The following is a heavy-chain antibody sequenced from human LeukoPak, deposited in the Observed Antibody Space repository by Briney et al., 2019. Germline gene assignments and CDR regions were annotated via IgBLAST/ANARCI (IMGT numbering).Heavy chain of an antibody. D-gene: IGHD4-17*01. CDR2: INSDGSST. CDR1: GFTFSSYW. CDR3: ARATREEYGDYGRDVDY. V-gene: IGHV3-74*01. Sequence: GGSLRLSCAASGFTFSSYWMHWVRQAPGKGLVWVSRINSDGSSTSYADSVKGRFTISRDNAKNTLYLQMNSLRAEDTAVYYCARATREEYGDYGRDVDYWGQGTLVTVSS. J-gene: IGHJ4*02.